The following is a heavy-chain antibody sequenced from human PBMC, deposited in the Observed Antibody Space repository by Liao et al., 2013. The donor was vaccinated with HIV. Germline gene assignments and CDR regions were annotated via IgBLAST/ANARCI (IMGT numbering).Heavy chain of an antibody. J-gene: IGHJ3*02. Sequence: QVQLQESGPGLVKPSQTLSLTCTVSGGAISSSSYYWSWIRQPAGKGLEWIGRIYSSGSTNYNPSLKSRVTISVDTSKNQFSLNLTSVTASDTAMYYCARADYYDSSLDAFDIWGQGTMVTVSS. CDR3: ARADYYDSSLDAFDI. D-gene: IGHD3-22*01. V-gene: IGHV4-61*02. CDR2: IYSSGST. CDR1: GGAISSSSYY.